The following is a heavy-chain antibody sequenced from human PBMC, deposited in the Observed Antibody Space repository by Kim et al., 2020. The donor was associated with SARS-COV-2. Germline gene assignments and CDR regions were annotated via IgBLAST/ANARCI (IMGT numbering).Heavy chain of an antibody. CDR1: GFTFSSYG. CDR2: ISYDGSNK. Sequence: GGSLRLSCAASGFTFSSYGMHWVRQAPGKGLDWVAVISYDGSNKYYADSVKRRFTISSDNSKNTLYLQMNSLRAEDTAVYYWAKDLGFSGDGRYYWGQGTLVTVSS. CDR3: AKDLGFSGDGRYY. J-gene: IGHJ4*02. D-gene: IGHD4-17*01. V-gene: IGHV3-30*18.